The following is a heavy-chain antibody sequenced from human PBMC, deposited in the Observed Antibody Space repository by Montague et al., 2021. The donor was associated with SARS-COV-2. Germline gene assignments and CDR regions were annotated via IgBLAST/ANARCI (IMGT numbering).Heavy chain of an antibody. J-gene: IGHJ4*02. Sequence: SETLSLTCTVSGGSVYSTNYYWGWVRQPPGKGLEWVGSMYYSGGTYQNPSLQYRVSMSVDTPKNQFSLRLASVTAADTVMYYCARDSYIGDYNFDYWGQGILVTVSA. CDR2: MYYSGGT. D-gene: IGHD2-21*01. CDR3: ARDSYIGDYNFDY. V-gene: IGHV4-39*07. CDR1: GGSVYSTNYY.